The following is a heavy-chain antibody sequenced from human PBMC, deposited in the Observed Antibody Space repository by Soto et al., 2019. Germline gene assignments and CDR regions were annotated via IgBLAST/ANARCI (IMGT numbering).Heavy chain of an antibody. Sequence: PSETLSLTCAVYGGSFSGYYWSWIRQPPGKGLEWIGEINHSGSTNYNPSLKSRVTISVDTSKNQFSLKLSSVTAADTAVYYWAGAPGHWAGFAPWGQGTLVTVSS. CDR1: GGSFSGYY. J-gene: IGHJ5*02. V-gene: IGHV4-34*01. D-gene: IGHD7-27*01. CDR2: INHSGST. CDR3: AGAPGHWAGFAP.